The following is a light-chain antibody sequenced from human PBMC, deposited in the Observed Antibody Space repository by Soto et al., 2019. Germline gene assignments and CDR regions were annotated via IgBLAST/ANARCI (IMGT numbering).Light chain of an antibody. Sequence: EIVMTQSPATLSVSPGERATLSCRASQSVSSNLAWYQQKPGQAPRLLIYGASTRATGIPARFSGSGSGTEFTPTIISLQSEDFAVYYCQHYNNWPPWTFGQGTKVEIK. CDR1: QSVSSN. CDR3: QHYNNWPPWT. V-gene: IGKV3-15*01. CDR2: GAS. J-gene: IGKJ1*01.